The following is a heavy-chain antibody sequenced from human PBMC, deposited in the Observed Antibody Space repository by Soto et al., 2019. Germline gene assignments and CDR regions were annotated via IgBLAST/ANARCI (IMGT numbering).Heavy chain of an antibody. Sequence: GGSLRLSCVASGVTFSNAWMSWVRQAPGKGLEWVGLIKSKTDGGTTDYAAPVKGRFTISRDDSKNTLYLQMNSLRTEDTAVYYCTTRYSWGQGMLVTVAS. J-gene: IGHJ4*02. CDR3: TTRYS. D-gene: IGHD2-15*01. CDR1: GVTFSNAW. CDR2: IKSKTDGGTT. V-gene: IGHV3-15*01.